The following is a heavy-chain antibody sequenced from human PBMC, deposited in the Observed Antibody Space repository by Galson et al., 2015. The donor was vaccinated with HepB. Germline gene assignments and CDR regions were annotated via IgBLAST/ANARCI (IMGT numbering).Heavy chain of an antibody. Sequence: SVKVSCKASGYTFTSYGISWVRQAPGQGLEWMGWISAYNGNTNYTQKLQGRVTMTTDTSTSTAYMELRSLRSDDTAVYYCARGPIAAAGTGDWFDPWGQGTLVTVSS. J-gene: IGHJ5*02. D-gene: IGHD6-13*01. CDR3: ARGPIAAAGTGDWFDP. CDR1: GYTFTSYG. V-gene: IGHV1-18*01. CDR2: ISAYNGNT.